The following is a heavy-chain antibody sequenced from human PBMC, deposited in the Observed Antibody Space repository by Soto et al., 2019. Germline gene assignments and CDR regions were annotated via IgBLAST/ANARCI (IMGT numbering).Heavy chain of an antibody. J-gene: IGHJ4*02. V-gene: IGHV1-2*04. Sequence: WASVKVSCKASGNTFTGHFVHWVRQAPGQGLEWMGWINPKNGATKYAQNFQDWVTMTRDTSTTTVYMEVRRLRSDDTAVYYCATNDGGGSGSQLNYWGRGTLVTVSS. CDR1: GNTFTGHF. D-gene: IGHD6-19*01. CDR3: ATNDGGGSGSQLNY. CDR2: INPKNGAT.